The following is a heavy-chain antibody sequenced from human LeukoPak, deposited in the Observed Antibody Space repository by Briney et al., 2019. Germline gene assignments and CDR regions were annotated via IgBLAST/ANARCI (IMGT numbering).Heavy chain of an antibody. J-gene: IGHJ4*02. Sequence: PGRSLRLSCAASGFTFNSYAMHWVRQAQGKGLEWVAVISYDGSNKYYADSVKGRFTISRDNSKNTLYLQMNSLRAEDTAVYYCARVRGSSGWYLIGYWGQGTLVTVSS. CDR2: ISYDGSNK. V-gene: IGHV3-30*04. CDR3: ARVRGSSGWYLIGY. CDR1: GFTFNSYA. D-gene: IGHD6-19*01.